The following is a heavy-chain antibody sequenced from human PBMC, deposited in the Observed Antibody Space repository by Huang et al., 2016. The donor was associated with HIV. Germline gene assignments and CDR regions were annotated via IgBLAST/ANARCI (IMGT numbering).Heavy chain of an antibody. CDR1: GGPFRSSS. Sequence: QVQLLQSGAEVKKPGSSVKVSCKASGGPFRSSSIAWVRQAPGQGLEGMASLRPGLDSPNYAQKWQGRVRVTADESTSTVYMELRDLRPDDTAVYFCARGSLEYSVSSSLDYWGQGTHVTVSS. J-gene: IGHJ4*02. CDR2: LRPGLDSP. V-gene: IGHV1-69*13. D-gene: IGHD4-4*01. CDR3: ARGSLEYSVSSSLDY.